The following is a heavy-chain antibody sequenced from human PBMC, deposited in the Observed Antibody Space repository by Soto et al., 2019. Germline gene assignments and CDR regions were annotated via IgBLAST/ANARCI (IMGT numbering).Heavy chain of an antibody. CDR2: IFYSGSF. Sequence: SETLSLTCTVSGGSISSGTSYWSWIRQRPGKGLEWIGYIFYSGSFYYTPSLRGRVMILADTSKNQFTLRLSSVTAADTAVYYCASRPFYYRTSLYYFDDWGQGTLVTVSS. D-gene: IGHD3-22*01. CDR3: ASRPFYYRTSLYYFDD. CDR1: GGSISSGTSY. J-gene: IGHJ4*02. V-gene: IGHV4-31*03.